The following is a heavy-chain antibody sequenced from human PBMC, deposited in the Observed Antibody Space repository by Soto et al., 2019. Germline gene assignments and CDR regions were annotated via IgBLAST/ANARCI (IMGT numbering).Heavy chain of an antibody. CDR2: ISYDGTNK. J-gene: IGHJ4*02. CDR1: GFTFSNYG. D-gene: IGHD2-15*01. Sequence: QVQLMESGGGVVQPGRSLRLSCAASGFTFSNYGMHWVRQAPGKGLEWVAVISYDGTNKFYAHSVEGRFTISRDNSKNTLYLQMNSLRAEDTAVYYCAKSNNVWWTFEYWGQGTLVPVSS. V-gene: IGHV3-30*18. CDR3: AKSNNVWWTFEY.